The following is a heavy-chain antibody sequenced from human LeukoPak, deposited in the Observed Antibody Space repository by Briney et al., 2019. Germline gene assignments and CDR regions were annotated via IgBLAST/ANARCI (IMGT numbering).Heavy chain of an antibody. Sequence: GRSLRLSCAASGFTFSSYGMHWVRQAPGKGLEWVSAISGSGGSTYFADTVKGRFTISRDNSKNTLYLQMNSLRAEDTAVYYCAKRRGLELLYYYYMDVWGKGTTVTVSS. CDR1: GFTFSSYG. CDR3: AKRRGLELLYYYYMDV. D-gene: IGHD1-7*01. J-gene: IGHJ6*03. CDR2: ISGSGGST. V-gene: IGHV3-23*01.